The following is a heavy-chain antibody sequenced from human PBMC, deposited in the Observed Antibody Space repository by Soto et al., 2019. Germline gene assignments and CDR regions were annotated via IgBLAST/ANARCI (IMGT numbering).Heavy chain of an antibody. CDR2: ISGGGGNT. D-gene: IGHD1-26*01. CDR3: AKHLSGSDFFDN. J-gene: IGHJ4*02. Sequence: VQLVESGGGLVQPGGSLRLSCAASGFTFSTYAMSWVRQAPGKGPEWVSAISGGGGNTYYADSVKGRFTLSRDNSKDTLYLQMNSLIAEDTALYFCAKHLSGSDFFDNWGKGPQVTVSS. CDR1: GFTFSTYA. V-gene: IGHV3-23*04.